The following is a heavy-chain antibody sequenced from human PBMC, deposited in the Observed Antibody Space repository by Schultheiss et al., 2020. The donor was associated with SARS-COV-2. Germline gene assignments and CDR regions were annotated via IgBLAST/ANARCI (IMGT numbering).Heavy chain of an antibody. CDR1: GGSISSYY. Sequence: SETLSLTCTVSGGSISSYYWSWIRQPPGKGLEWIGEINHSGSTYYNPSLKSRVTISVDTSKNQFSLKLSSVTAADTAVYYCARGGPGEGSTGAIGDYWGQGTLVTVSS. CDR3: ARGGPGEGSTGAIGDY. J-gene: IGHJ4*02. V-gene: IGHV4-34*01. D-gene: IGHD3-10*01. CDR2: INHSGST.